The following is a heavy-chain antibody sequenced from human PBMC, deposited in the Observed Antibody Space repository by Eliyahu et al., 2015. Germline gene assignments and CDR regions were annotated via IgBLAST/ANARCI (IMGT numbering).Heavy chain of an antibody. CDR1: GFTFSTNA. Sequence: EVQLVESGGGLVQPGGSLXLSCAVSGFTFSTNAMXWVRQAPGKGLEWVSAISASGTRTYYADSVKGRFSISRDSSKNTMYLQMNRLRAEDTAVYYCAKDLSPGGYWGQGTLVTVSS. J-gene: IGHJ4*02. CDR3: AKDLSPGGY. CDR2: ISASGTRT. D-gene: IGHD3-10*01. V-gene: IGHV3-23*04.